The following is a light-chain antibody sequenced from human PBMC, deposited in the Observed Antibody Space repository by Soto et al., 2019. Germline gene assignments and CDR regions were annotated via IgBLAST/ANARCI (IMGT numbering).Light chain of an antibody. CDR1: SSDVGGYDY. V-gene: IGLV2-14*03. J-gene: IGLJ2*01. Sequence: QSALTQPASVSGSPGQSITIPCTGTSSDVGGYDYVSWYQRHPGKAPRLMIYDVTNRPSGVSDRFSGSKSGNTASLTISGLQTEDEADYYCSSHTSSSAVVFGGGTKLTVL. CDR3: SSHTSSSAVV. CDR2: DVT.